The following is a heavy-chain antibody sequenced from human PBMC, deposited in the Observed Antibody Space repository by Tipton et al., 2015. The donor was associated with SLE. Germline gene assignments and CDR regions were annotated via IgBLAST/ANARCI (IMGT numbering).Heavy chain of an antibody. V-gene: IGHV3-23*01. CDR1: GFTFSSYS. CDR2: ISGSGGST. Sequence: SLRLSCAASGFTFSSYSMNWVRQAPGKGLEWVSAISGSGGSTYYADSVKGRFTISRVNSKNTLYLQMNSLRAEDTAVYYCARDDGDSSSPEYYDGMDVWGQGTTVTVSS. J-gene: IGHJ6*02. D-gene: IGHD6-13*01. CDR3: ARDDGDSSSPEYYDGMDV.